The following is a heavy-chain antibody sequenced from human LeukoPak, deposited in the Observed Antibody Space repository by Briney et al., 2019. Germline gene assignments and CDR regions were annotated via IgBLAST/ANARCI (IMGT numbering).Heavy chain of an antibody. Sequence: GASVKVSCKASGHTFTSHGISWVRQAPGQGLEWMGWISAYNGNTNYAQKLQGRVTMTTDTSTSTAYMELRSLRSDDTAVYYCARDPGYYVPYYYYGMDVWGQGTTVTVSS. CDR1: GHTFTSHG. CDR3: ARDPGYYVPYYYYGMDV. J-gene: IGHJ6*02. V-gene: IGHV1-18*01. D-gene: IGHD1-26*01. CDR2: ISAYNGNT.